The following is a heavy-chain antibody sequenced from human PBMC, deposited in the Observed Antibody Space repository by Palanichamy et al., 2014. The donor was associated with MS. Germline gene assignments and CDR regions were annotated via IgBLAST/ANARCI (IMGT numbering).Heavy chain of an antibody. J-gene: IGHJ4*02. CDR1: GGSISSDSYY. V-gene: IGHV4-61*02. CDR3: ARYYDILTGFVD. Sequence: QVQLQESGPGLVKPSQTLSLTCTVSGGSISSDSYYWTWIRQPAGKGLEWIGRIYTSGSTNYNPSLKSRVTISVDTSKNQFSLKLGSVTAADTAVYYCARYYDILTGFVDWGQGTLVTVSS. D-gene: IGHD3-9*01. CDR2: IYTSGST.